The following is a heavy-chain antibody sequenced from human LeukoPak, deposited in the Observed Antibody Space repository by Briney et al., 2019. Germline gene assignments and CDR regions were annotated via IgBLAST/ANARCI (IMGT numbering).Heavy chain of an antibody. CDR2: INPNSGGT. D-gene: IGHD2-15*01. CDR1: GYTFTGYY. Sequence: ASVKVSCKSSGYTFTGYYMRWERQAPGQGPEWMGWINPNSGGTDYAQKFQGRVTMTRDTSINTAYMELSSLRSDDTAVYYCARGRYCSDGNCYHNWFDPWGQGTLVTVSS. J-gene: IGHJ5*02. V-gene: IGHV1-2*02. CDR3: ARGRYCSDGNCYHNWFDP.